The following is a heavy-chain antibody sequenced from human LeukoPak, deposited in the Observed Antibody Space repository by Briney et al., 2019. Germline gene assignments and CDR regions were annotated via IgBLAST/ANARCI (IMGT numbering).Heavy chain of an antibody. CDR1: GFTSSSYE. Sequence: GGSLRLSCAASGFTSSSYEMNWVRQAPGRGLEWVSYIGNTGRTIYYADSVQGRFTISRDNAKNSLYLQMNSLRAEDTAIYYCVRGDRYFFDFWGQGTLVTVSS. D-gene: IGHD1-14*01. J-gene: IGHJ4*02. CDR2: IGNTGRTI. CDR3: VRGDRYFFDF. V-gene: IGHV3-48*03.